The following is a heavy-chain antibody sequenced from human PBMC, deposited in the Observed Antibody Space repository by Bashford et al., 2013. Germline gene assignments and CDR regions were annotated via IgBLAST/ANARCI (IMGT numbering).Heavy chain of an antibody. V-gene: IGHV1-69*13. CDR3: TRAGVTTGNVMNY. J-gene: IGHJ4*02. CDR2: IIPIFGTP. CDR1: GGTFSSYT. Sequence: SVKVSCKASGGTFSSYTIAWVRQASGQGLEWMGGIIPIFGTPNYAQKFQGRVTITANESTNTAYMELRSLRSEDTALYYCTRAGVTTGNVMNYWGQGTLVTVSS. D-gene: IGHD3-9*01.